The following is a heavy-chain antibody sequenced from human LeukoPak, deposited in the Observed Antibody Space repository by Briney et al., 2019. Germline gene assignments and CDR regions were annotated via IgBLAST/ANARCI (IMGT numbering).Heavy chain of an antibody. CDR3: AKDRRYDSSGYYSSYFDY. V-gene: IGHV3-23*01. D-gene: IGHD3-22*01. CDR2: ISGSGGST. CDR1: GFTFSIYA. J-gene: IGHJ4*02. Sequence: GGSLRLSCAASGFTFSIYAMSWVRQAPGKGLEWVSAISGSGGSTYYADSVKGRFTISRDNSKNTLYLQMNSLRAEDTAVYYCAKDRRYDSSGYYSSYFDYWGQGTLVTVSS.